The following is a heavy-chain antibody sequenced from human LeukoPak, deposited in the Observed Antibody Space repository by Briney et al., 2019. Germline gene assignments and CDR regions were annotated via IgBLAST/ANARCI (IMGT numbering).Heavy chain of an antibody. CDR3: ARRGRYSSPPYY. CDR1: GYSFTSNW. D-gene: IGHD6-13*01. Sequence: GESLKISCKSSGYSFTSNWIGWVRQMPGKGLEWMGILYPGDSETKYSPSFQGQVTISADKSINTAYLQWSSLKASDTAMYYCARRGRYSSPPYYWGQGTLVTVSS. CDR2: LYPGDSET. V-gene: IGHV5-51*01. J-gene: IGHJ4*02.